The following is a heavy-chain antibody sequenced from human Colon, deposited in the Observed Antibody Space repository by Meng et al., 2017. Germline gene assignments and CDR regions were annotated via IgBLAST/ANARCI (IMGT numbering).Heavy chain of an antibody. CDR2: IDKSDSIR. J-gene: IGHJ4*02. CDR3: GRGHWGLDY. D-gene: IGHD7-27*01. CDR1: GFTFIDHY. Sequence: GESLKISCAASGFTFIDHYMTWIRQAPGKGLEWVSFIDKSDSIRAYADSVKGRFTISRDDAKNILYLQMDSLKVDDTAMYYCGRGHWGLDYWGPGTWVTVSS. V-gene: IGHV3-11*01.